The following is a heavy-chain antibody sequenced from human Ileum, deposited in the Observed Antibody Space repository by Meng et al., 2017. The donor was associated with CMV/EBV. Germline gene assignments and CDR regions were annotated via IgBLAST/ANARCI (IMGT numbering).Heavy chain of an antibody. V-gene: IGHV3-30-3*01. J-gene: IGHJ4*02. CDR3: ARNYGGPWGVDY. D-gene: IGHD4-23*01. CDR1: GFTFSSYA. CDR2: ISYDGSNK. Sequence: GESLKISCAASGFTFSSYAMHWVRQAPGKGLEWVAVISYDGSNKYYADSVKGRFTISRDNSKNTLYLQMNSLRAEDTAVYYCARNYGGPWGVDYWGQGTLVTVSS.